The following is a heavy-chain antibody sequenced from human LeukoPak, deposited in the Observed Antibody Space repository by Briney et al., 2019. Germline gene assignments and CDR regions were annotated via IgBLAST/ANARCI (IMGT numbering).Heavy chain of an antibody. D-gene: IGHD5-12*01. CDR3: ARVYPTLGYSGYDFDY. Sequence: GGSLRLSCAASGFTFSSYSMNWVRQAPGKGLEWVSRINSDGSSTSYADSVKGRFTISRDNAKNTLYLQMNSLRAEDTAVYYCARVYPTLGYSGYDFDYWGQGTLVSVSS. CDR2: INSDGSST. V-gene: IGHV3-74*01. CDR1: GFTFSSYS. J-gene: IGHJ4*02.